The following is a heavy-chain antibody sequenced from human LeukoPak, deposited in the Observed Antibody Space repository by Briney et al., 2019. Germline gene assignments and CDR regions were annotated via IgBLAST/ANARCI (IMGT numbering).Heavy chain of an antibody. Sequence: GGSLRLSCEASGFFFSTYAMHWVRQARGKWLEWVTFIWYDGSNKYSADSVKGRFTISRDNSKNTLYLQMNSLRAEDTAVYYCAKDMGRYCSSTSCYSFDYWGQGTLVTVSS. CDR1: GFFFSTYA. CDR3: AKDMGRYCSSTSCYSFDY. CDR2: IWYDGSNK. J-gene: IGHJ4*02. D-gene: IGHD2-2*02. V-gene: IGHV3-30*02.